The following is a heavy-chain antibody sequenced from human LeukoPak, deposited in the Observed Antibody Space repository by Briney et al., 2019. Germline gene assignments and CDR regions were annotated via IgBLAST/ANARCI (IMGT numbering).Heavy chain of an antibody. D-gene: IGHD6-19*01. CDR3: ARGDRITVAGTDYDSYSMDV. V-gene: IGHV1-46*01. Sequence: GASVKVSCKSSGYTFINYNIQWVRQAPGQGLEWMGVINPRDGSTNYAQKFQGRVTMTRDMSTRAVFMELSSLRSDDRAVYYCARGDRITVAGTDYDSYSMDVWGRGTTVTVSS. J-gene: IGHJ6*03. CDR1: GYTFINYN. CDR2: INPRDGST.